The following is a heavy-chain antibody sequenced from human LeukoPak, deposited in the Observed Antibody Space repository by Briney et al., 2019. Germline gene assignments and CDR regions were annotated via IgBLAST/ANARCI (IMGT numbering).Heavy chain of an antibody. Sequence: SSVKLSCTASGGTFSSYAISWVRQAPGQGLEWMGGIIPIFGTANYAQKFQGRVTITTDESTSTAYMELSSLRSEDTAVYYCARSRRMDGYNYDYYYYMDVWGKGTTVTVSS. CDR3: ARSRRMDGYNYDYYYYMDV. J-gene: IGHJ6*03. D-gene: IGHD5-24*01. V-gene: IGHV1-69*05. CDR1: GGTFSSYA. CDR2: IIPIFGTA.